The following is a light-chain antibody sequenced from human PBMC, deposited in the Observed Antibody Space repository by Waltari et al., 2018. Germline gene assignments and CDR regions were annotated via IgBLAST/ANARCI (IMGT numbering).Light chain of an antibody. CDR2: ASY. V-gene: IGLV1-40*01. CDR3: QSYDSSLSGRV. CDR1: SSNIGAGFE. J-gene: IGLJ3*02. Sequence: QSVLTQPPSVSGAPGQRVTISCTGTSSNIGAGFEVFWYQQLPGSAPKLLIFASYKRSSGVPDRISGSTSGTSASLAITGLQAEDEADYYCQSYDSSLSGRVFGGGTRLTFL.